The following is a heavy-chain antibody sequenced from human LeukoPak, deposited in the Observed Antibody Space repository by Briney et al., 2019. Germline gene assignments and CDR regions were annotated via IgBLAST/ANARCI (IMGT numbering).Heavy chain of an antibody. D-gene: IGHD4-11*01. CDR1: GGSFDGYS. J-gene: IGHJ4*02. CDR2: INLGGST. CDR3: ATSTKVVRPDSWDS. Sequence: PSETLSLTCAISGGSFDGYSWSWIRQSPGKGLEWIGEINLGGSTTYNPSLKSRVTLTIDTSKKEVSLKLTSVTAADTSIYFCATSTKVVRPDSWDSWGQGTLVTVS. V-gene: IGHV4-34*01.